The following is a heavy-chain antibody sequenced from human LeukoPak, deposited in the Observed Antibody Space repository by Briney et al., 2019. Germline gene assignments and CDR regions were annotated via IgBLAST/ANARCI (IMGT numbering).Heavy chain of an antibody. D-gene: IGHD3-10*01. J-gene: IGHJ5*02. CDR1: GGSISSSSFY. Sequence: SETLSLTCTVSGGSISSSSFYWGWIRQSPGKGLEWIGNIYYTGSAFYNPSLKSRVTISVDTSKNQFFLKLSSVTAADTAIYYCARRPRISMVRGVIITDNWFDPWGQGTLVTVSS. V-gene: IGHV4-39*01. CDR3: ARRPRISMVRGVIITDNWFDP. CDR2: IYYTGSA.